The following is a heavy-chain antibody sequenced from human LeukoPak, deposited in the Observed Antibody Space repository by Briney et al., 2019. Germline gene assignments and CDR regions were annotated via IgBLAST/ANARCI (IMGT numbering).Heavy chain of an antibody. Sequence: AGVSLRLSCAASGFTFSRYSMNWVRQAPGKGLEWVSSISSGSSFMYYADSVKGRFTISRDNAKNSLYLQMNSLRAEDTAVYYCARGYRVRPVPDYWGQGTLVTVSS. J-gene: IGHJ4*02. CDR1: GFTFSRYS. CDR2: ISSGSSFM. V-gene: IGHV3-21*01. CDR3: ARGYRVRPVPDY. D-gene: IGHD3-10*01.